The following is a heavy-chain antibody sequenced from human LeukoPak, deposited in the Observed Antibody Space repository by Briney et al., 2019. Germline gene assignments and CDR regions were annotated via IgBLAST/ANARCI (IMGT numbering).Heavy chain of an antibody. CDR3: AKDRGSGVIYY. D-gene: IGHD3-10*01. V-gene: IGHV3-30*18. Sequence: GGSLRLSCAASGFTFSSYGMHWARQAPGKGLEWVAVISYDGSNKYYADSVKGRFTISRDNSKNTLYLQMNSLRAEDTAVYYCAKDRGSGVIYYWGQGTLVTVSS. CDR2: ISYDGSNK. CDR1: GFTFSSYG. J-gene: IGHJ4*02.